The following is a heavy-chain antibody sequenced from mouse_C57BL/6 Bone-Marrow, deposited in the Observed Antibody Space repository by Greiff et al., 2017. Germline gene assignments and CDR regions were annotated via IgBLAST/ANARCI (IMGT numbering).Heavy chain of an antibody. D-gene: IGHD4-1*01. V-gene: IGHV1-69*01. CDR1: GYTFTSYW. Sequence: VQLQQPGAELVMPGASVKLSCKASGYTFTSYWMHWVKQRPGQGLEWIGEIDPSDSYTNYNQKFKGKSTLTVDKSSRAAYMQLSSLTSEDSAVYYCARSGLGPYYFDYWGQGTTLTVTA. J-gene: IGHJ2*01. CDR3: ARSGLGPYYFDY. CDR2: IDPSDSYT.